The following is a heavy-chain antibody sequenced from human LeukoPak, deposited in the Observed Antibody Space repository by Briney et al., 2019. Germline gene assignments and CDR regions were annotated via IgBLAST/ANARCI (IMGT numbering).Heavy chain of an antibody. CDR3: ALIPGIAVAGTVEFVY. V-gene: IGHV4-39*01. CDR2: IYYSGST. CDR1: GGSIISSNYY. Sequence: PSDTLSLTCSVSGGSIISSNYYWGWIRQPPGKGLEWMGSIYYSGSTYYNPSLKSRVTISVDTSKNQFSLKLSSVTAADTAVYYCALIPGIAVAGTVEFVYRGQGSLVTVSS. J-gene: IGHJ4*02. D-gene: IGHD6-19*01.